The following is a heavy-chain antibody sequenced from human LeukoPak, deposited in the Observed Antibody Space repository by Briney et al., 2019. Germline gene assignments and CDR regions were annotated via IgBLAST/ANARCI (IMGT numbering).Heavy chain of an antibody. CDR1: GFTFSSYW. D-gene: IGHD5-18*01. Sequence: GSLRLSCAASGFTFSSYWMSWVRQAPGKGLEWVANIKQDGSEKYYVDSVKGRFTISRDNAKNSLYLQMNSLRAEGTAVYYCARGAAMVSQYYFDYWGQVTLVTVSS. CDR3: ARGAAMVSQYYFDY. CDR2: IKQDGSEK. J-gene: IGHJ4*02. V-gene: IGHV3-7*01.